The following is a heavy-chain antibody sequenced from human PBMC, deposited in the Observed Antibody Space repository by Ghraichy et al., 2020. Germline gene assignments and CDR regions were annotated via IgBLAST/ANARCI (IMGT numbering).Heavy chain of an antibody. CDR1: GFTFSTSW. J-gene: IGHJ4*02. V-gene: IGHV3-7*03. CDR3: ARDMAYNHFDY. D-gene: IGHD5-24*01. Sequence: GGSLRLSCAASGFTFSTSWMTWVRQAPGKGLEWVANIKEDGTVKNYVDSVKGRFTISRDNAKKSLSLQMSSLRAEDTAVYYCARDMAYNHFDYWGQGTLVTVSS. CDR2: IKEDGTVK.